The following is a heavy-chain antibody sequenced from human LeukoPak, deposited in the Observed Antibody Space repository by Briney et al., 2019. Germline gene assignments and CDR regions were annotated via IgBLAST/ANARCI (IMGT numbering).Heavy chain of an antibody. J-gene: IGHJ5*02. V-gene: IGHV4-39*01. D-gene: IGHD3-9*01. Sequence: SETLSLTCTVSGVSISSGTHYWGWVRQPPGKGLEWVGSIFYRGTTFYSPSLKSRATVSIDTSKNQFSLNLNSVTAADTAVYYCARHDYDLLTGYTINWFDPWGQGILVTVPS. CDR1: GVSISSGTHY. CDR2: IFYRGTT. CDR3: ARHDYDLLTGYTINWFDP.